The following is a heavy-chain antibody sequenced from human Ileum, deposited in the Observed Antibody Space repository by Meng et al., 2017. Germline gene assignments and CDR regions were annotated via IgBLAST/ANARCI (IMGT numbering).Heavy chain of an antibody. Sequence: QVQLGQSEAEVKKLGASVKVSCKASGFTFTSYAMHWVRQAPGQSLEWMGWVNAGDGSTKYSQSFQGRVTINRDTSATTAYMELSSLRSEDTAVYFCARGRGNDYGDYSLLYYFDYWGQGTLVTVSS. V-gene: IGHV1-3*01. CDR3: ARGRGNDYGDYSLLYYFDY. CDR1: GFTFTSYA. D-gene: IGHD4-17*01. J-gene: IGHJ4*02. CDR2: VNAGDGST.